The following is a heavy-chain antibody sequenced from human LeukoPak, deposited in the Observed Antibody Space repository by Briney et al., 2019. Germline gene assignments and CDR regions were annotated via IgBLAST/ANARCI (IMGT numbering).Heavy chain of an antibody. V-gene: IGHV4-34*01. CDR1: GGSFSGYY. D-gene: IGHD6-19*01. Sequence: SETLSLTCAVYGGSFSGYYWSWIRQPPGKGLEWIGEINHSGSTNYNPSLKSRVTISVDTSKNQLSLKLSSMTAADTAVYYCARQWLVSPLFDYWGQGTLVTVSS. CDR3: ARQWLVSPLFDY. CDR2: INHSGST. J-gene: IGHJ4*02.